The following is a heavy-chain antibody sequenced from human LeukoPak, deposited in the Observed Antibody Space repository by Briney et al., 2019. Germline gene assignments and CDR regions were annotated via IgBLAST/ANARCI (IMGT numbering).Heavy chain of an antibody. J-gene: IGHJ4*02. D-gene: IGHD5-12*01. CDR3: AKVMDRDIVATIRLGSQYYFDY. CDR1: GFTFSNYG. CDR2: ISYDGSNK. Sequence: PGGSLRLSCAASGFTFSNYGIHWIRQAPGKGLEWVAVISYDGSNKYYADSVKGRFTISRDNFKNTLYLQMNSLRAEDTAVYYCAKVMDRDIVATIRLGSQYYFDYWGQGTLVTVSS. V-gene: IGHV3-30*18.